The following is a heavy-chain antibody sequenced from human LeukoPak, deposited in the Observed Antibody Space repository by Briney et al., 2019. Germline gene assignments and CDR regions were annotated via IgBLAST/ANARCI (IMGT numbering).Heavy chain of an antibody. CDR1: GGSISSYY. V-gene: IGHV4-59*01. CDR2: IYYSGST. CDR3: ARDEGGSGSYYK. J-gene: IGHJ4*02. D-gene: IGHD3-10*01. Sequence: PSETLSLTCTVSGGSISSYYWSWIRQPPGKGLEWIGYIYYSGSTNYNPSLKSRVTISVDTSKNQFSLKLSSVTAADTAVYYCARDEGGSGSYYKWGQGTLVTVSS.